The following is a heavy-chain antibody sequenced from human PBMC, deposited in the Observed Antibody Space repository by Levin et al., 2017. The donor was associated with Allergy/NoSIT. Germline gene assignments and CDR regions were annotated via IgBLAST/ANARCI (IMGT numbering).Heavy chain of an antibody. CDR2: IYYSGST. V-gene: IGHV4-59*01. CDR3: ARARGYSYGY. D-gene: IGHD5-18*01. Sequence: SETLSLTCTVSGGSISSYYWSWIRQPPGKGLEWIGYIYYSGSTNYNPSLKSRVTISVDTSKNQFSLKLSSVTAADTAVYYCARARGYSYGYWGQGTLVTVSS. J-gene: IGHJ4*02. CDR1: GGSISSYY.